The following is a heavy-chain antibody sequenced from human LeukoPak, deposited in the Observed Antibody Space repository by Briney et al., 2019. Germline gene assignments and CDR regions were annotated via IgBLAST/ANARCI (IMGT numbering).Heavy chain of an antibody. V-gene: IGHV1-18*01. CDR3: ARDLAPTVRFGPDC. CDR1: GYTFISYG. D-gene: IGHD3-10*01. J-gene: IGHJ4*02. CDR2: NSAYNGNT. Sequence: ASVKVSCKASGYTFISYGISWVRQAPGQGLEWMGWNSAYNGNTNYAQKLQGRVTMTTDTSTSTAYMELRSLRSDDTAVYYCARDLAPTVRFGPDCWGQGTLVTVSS.